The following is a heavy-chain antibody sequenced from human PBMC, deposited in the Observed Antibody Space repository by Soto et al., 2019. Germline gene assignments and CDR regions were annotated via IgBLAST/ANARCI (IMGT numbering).Heavy chain of an antibody. Sequence: EASVKVSCKASGGTFSSYAISWVRQAPGQGLEWMGGIIPIFGTANYAQKFQGRVTITADESTSTAYMELSSLRSEDTAVYYCARTITIFGVAWRFDPWGQGTLVTVSS. V-gene: IGHV1-69*13. CDR2: IIPIFGTA. CDR3: ARTITIFGVAWRFDP. J-gene: IGHJ5*02. CDR1: GGTFSSYA. D-gene: IGHD3-3*01.